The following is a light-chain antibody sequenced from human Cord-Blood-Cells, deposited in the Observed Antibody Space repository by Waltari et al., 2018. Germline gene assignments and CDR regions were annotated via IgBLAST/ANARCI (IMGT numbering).Light chain of an antibody. CDR2: RNN. CDR3: SAWDSSLSAWV. V-gene: IGLV10-54*01. CDR1: SNNVGNQG. J-gene: IGLJ3*02. Sequence: QAGLTQPPSVSKGLRQTATLTCTGNSNNVGNQGAAWLQQHQGHPPKPLSYRNNNRPSGISERLSASRSGNTASLTITGLQPEDEAAYYCSAWDSSLSAWVFGGGTKLTVL.